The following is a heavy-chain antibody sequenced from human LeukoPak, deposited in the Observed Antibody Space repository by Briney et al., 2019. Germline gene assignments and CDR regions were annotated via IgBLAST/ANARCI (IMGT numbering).Heavy chain of an antibody. CDR2: ISYDGSNK. Sequence: GGSLRLSCAASGFTFSSYGMHWVRQAPGKRLEWVAVISYDGSNKYYADSVKGRFTISRDNSKNTLYLQMNSLRAEDTAVYYCAKDAVAATYYYYGMDVWGKGTTVTVSS. V-gene: IGHV3-30*18. J-gene: IGHJ6*04. CDR3: AKDAVAATYYYYGMDV. D-gene: IGHD2-15*01. CDR1: GFTFSSYG.